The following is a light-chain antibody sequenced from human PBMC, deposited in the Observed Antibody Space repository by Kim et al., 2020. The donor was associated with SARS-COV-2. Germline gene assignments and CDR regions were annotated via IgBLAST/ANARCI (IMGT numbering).Light chain of an antibody. J-gene: IGKJ4*01. CDR2: KAS. V-gene: IGKV1-5*03. Sequence: ASVGDRVNITCRASQSLNGWLAWYQQKPGKAPKLLINKASSLESGVPSRFSGSGSGTEFTLTISSLQVDDFATYHCQHYNGYPITFGGGTKVDIK. CDR1: QSLNGW. CDR3: QHYNGYPIT.